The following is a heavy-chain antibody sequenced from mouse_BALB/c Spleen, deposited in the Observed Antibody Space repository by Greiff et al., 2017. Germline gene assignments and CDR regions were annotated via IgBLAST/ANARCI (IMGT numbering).Heavy chain of an antibody. CDR2: IWAGGST. V-gene: IGHV2-9*02. J-gene: IGHJ4*01. CDR1: GFSLTSYG. Sequence: QVQLQQSGPGLVAPSQSLSITCTVSGFSLTSYGVHWVRQPPGKGLEWLGVIWAGGSTNYNSALMSRLSISKDNSKSQVFLKMNSLQTDDTAMYYCARDRGYYGSYYAMDYWGQGTSVTVSS. D-gene: IGHD1-1*01. CDR3: ARDRGYYGSYYAMDY.